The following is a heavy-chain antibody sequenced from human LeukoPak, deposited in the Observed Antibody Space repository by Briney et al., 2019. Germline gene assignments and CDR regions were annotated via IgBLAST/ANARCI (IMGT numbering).Heavy chain of an antibody. CDR2: MNPNSGNT. CDR1: GYTFTSYG. D-gene: IGHD6-6*01. J-gene: IGHJ6*03. V-gene: IGHV1-8*02. Sequence: GASVKVSCKASGYTFTSYGINWVRQATGQGLEWMGWMNPNSGNTGYAQKFQGRVTMTRNTSISTAYMELSSLRSEDTAVYYCARLLIAARPLYYYYMDVWGKGTTVTVSS. CDR3: ARLLIAARPLYYYYMDV.